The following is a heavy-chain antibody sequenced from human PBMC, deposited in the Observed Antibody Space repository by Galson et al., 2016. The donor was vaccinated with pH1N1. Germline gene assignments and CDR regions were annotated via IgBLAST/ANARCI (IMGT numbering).Heavy chain of an antibody. D-gene: IGHD6-19*01. J-gene: IGHJ4*02. CDR3: AKVTTGWPRMDY. V-gene: IGHV4-59*11. CDR1: GGSISRHY. CDR2: ISYSGST. Sequence: SETLSLTCSVSGGSISRHYCSWIRQPPGKGLEWIAFISYSGSTNYNPSLKSRVTISVDTSKNQFSLKLSSVTAADTAVYYCAKVTTGWPRMDYWGQGVLVTVSS.